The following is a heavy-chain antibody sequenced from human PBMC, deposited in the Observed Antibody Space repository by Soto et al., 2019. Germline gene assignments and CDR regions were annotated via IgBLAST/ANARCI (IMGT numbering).Heavy chain of an antibody. CDR1: GDTLSELS. J-gene: IGHJ4*02. D-gene: IGHD5-12*01. Sequence: ASVKVSCKVSGDTLSELSMYWGRQAPGKGLEWMGGFDPEDGETIYAQKFQGRVTMTEDTSTDTAYMELSSLRSEDTAVYYCAAPYTSGFQAYDYWGQGTLVTVSS. CDR2: FDPEDGET. CDR3: AAPYTSGFQAYDY. V-gene: IGHV1-24*01.